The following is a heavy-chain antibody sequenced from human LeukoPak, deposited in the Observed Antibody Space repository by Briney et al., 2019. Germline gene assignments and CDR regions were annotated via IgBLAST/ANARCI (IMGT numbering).Heavy chain of an antibody. Sequence: QPGGSLRLSCAASGFTFSDYDMIWVRQAPGKGLEWVSYISFTGNSIYYADSVKGRFTISRDNAKNSLYLQMNSLRAEDTAVYYCARSSGWYGDYWGQGTLVTVSS. V-gene: IGHV3-48*03. CDR2: ISFTGNSI. D-gene: IGHD6-19*01. CDR3: ARSSGWYGDY. J-gene: IGHJ4*02. CDR1: GFTFSDYD.